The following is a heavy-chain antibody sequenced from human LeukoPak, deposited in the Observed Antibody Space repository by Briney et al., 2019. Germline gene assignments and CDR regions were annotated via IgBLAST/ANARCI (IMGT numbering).Heavy chain of an antibody. J-gene: IGHJ4*02. D-gene: IGHD3-3*01. V-gene: IGHV1-18*01. CDR2: ISAYNGNT. CDR3: ARGDVLRFLEWSIDY. CDR1: GYTFTSYG. Sequence: GASVKVSCKASGYTFTSYGISWVRQAPGQGLEWMGWISAYNGNTNYAQKLQGRVTMTTDTSTSTAYMELRSLRSDDTAVYYCARGDVLRFLEWSIDYWGQGTLVTVSS.